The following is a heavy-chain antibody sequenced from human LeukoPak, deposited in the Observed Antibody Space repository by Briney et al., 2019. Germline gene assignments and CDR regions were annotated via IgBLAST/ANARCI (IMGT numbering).Heavy chain of an antibody. D-gene: IGHD3-16*01. J-gene: IGHJ4*02. V-gene: IGHV3-72*01. Sequence: PGGSLRLSCAASGFSLSDHHMDWVRQPPGKGLEGIGRIRKRGNSDTTEYAASVKGRFTIARDDSENSLFLQMNSLKTEDTALYYCARANDYSFDYWGQGTLVTVSS. CDR2: IRKRGNSDTT. CDR3: ARANDYSFDY. CDR1: GFSLSDHH.